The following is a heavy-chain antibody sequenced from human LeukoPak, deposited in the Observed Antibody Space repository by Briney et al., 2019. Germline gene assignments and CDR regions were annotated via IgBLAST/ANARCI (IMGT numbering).Heavy chain of an antibody. CDR3: ARVGGSYFQPQGYYFDY. D-gene: IGHD1-26*01. Sequence: GGSLRLSCAASGFTVSSNYMSWVRQAPGKGLEWVSVIYSGGSTYYADSVKGRFTISRDNAKNSLYLQMNSLRAEDTAVYYCARVGGSYFQPQGYYFDYWGQGTLVTVSS. CDR2: IYSGGST. CDR1: GFTVSSNY. V-gene: IGHV3-66*01. J-gene: IGHJ4*02.